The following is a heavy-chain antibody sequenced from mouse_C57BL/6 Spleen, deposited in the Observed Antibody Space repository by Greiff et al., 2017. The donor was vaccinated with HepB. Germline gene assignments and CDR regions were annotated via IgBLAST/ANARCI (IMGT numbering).Heavy chain of an antibody. D-gene: IGHD2-4*01. CDR1: GFTFSSYA. V-gene: IGHV5-4*01. CDR3: ARSYDYAGWRRFAY. Sequence: DVHLVESGGGLVKPGGSLKLSCAASGFTFSSYAMSWVRQTPEKRLEWVATISDGGSYTYYPDNVKGRFTISRDNAKNNLYLQMSHLKSEDTAMYYCARSYDYAGWRRFAYWGQGTLVTVSA. CDR2: ISDGGSYT. J-gene: IGHJ3*01.